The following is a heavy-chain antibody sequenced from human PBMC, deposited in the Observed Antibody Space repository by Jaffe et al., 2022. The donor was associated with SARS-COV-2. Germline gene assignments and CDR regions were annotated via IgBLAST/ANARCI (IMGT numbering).Heavy chain of an antibody. D-gene: IGHD3-10*01. CDR2: IKEDGSEK. CDR1: GFTFSSYW. CDR3: ARDRRLRLGFDEDNYYYYMDV. V-gene: IGHV3-7*01. J-gene: IGHJ6*03. Sequence: EVQLVESGGGLVQPGGSLRLSCAGSGFTFSSYWMSWVRQAPGKGLEWVANIKEDGSEKYYVDSVKGRFTISRDNAKNSLYLQMNSLRAEDTALYYCARDRRLRLGFDEDNYYYYMDVWGKGTTVTVSS.